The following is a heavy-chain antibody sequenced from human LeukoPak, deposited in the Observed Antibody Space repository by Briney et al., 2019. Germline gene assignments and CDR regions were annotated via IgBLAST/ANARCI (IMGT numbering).Heavy chain of an antibody. CDR3: ARAGHSGYDYNGMDV. CDR1: GFTVSSNY. J-gene: IGHJ6*02. Sequence: GGSLRLSCAASGFTVSSNYMSWVRQAPGKGLEWVSVIYSGGSTYYADSVKGRFTISRDNSKNTLYLQMNSLRAEDTAVYYCARAGHSGYDYNGMDVWGQGTTVTVSS. V-gene: IGHV3-66*01. CDR2: IYSGGST. D-gene: IGHD5-12*01.